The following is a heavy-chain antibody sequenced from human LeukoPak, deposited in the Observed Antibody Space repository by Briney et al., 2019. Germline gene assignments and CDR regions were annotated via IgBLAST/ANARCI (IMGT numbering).Heavy chain of an antibody. J-gene: IGHJ4*02. CDR3: ARGGPGSGSYYTPFFDY. CDR1: GFTFSTYA. CDR2: ISSNGGST. Sequence: AGGPLRLSCAASGFTFSTYAMHWVRQAPGKGLEYVSAISSNGGSTYYANSVKGRFTISRDNSKNTLYLQMGSLRAEDMAVYYCARGGPGSGSYYTPFFDYWGQGTLVTVSS. D-gene: IGHD3-10*01. V-gene: IGHV3-64*01.